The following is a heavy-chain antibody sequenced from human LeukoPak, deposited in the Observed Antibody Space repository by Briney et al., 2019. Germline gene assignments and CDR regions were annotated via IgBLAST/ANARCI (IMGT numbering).Heavy chain of an antibody. D-gene: IGHD1-26*01. CDR2: INHSGST. V-gene: IGHV4-34*01. J-gene: IGHJ3*02. CDR3: ARGRPVGATAFDI. CDR1: GGSFSGYY. Sequence: SETLSLTCAVYGGSFSGYYWSWIRQPLGKGLEWIGEINHSGSTNYNPSLKSRVTISVDTSKNQFSLKLSSVTAADTAVYYCARGRPVGATAFDIWGQGTMVTVSS.